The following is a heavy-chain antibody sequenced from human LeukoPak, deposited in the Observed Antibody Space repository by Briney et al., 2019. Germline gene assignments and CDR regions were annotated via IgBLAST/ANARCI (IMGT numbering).Heavy chain of an antibody. Sequence: GGSLRLSCAASGFTLSRYGMHWVRQAPGKGLEWVSTFSGSGGSTYYADSVKGRFTISRDDSKDTLYLQMNSLRAEDTAVYFCAKMGGGFGSGSSALNSFDYWGQGTLVTVSS. D-gene: IGHD3-10*01. CDR3: AKMGGGFGSGSSALNSFDY. J-gene: IGHJ4*02. V-gene: IGHV3-23*01. CDR1: GFTLSRYG. CDR2: FSGSGGST.